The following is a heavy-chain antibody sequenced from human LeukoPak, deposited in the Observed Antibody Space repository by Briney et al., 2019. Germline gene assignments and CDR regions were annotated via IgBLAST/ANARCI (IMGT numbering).Heavy chain of an antibody. CDR1: GYSISSGYY. Sequence: PSETLSLTCAVSGYSISSGYYWGWIRQPPGKGLEWIGSIYHTGSTYYNPSLQSRVTISLDSLKNQFSLKLTSVTAADTAVYYCASGGTAVVMALTYYFDTWGQGTPVTVSS. CDR2: IYHTGST. CDR3: ASGGTAVVMALTYYFDT. J-gene: IGHJ4*02. V-gene: IGHV4-38-2*01. D-gene: IGHD3-22*01.